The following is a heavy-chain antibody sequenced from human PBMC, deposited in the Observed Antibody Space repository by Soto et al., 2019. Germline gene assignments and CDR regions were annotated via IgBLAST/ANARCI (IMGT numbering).Heavy chain of an antibody. D-gene: IGHD2-15*01. V-gene: IGHV3-48*03. J-gene: IGHJ5*02. CDR2: ISSSGSTI. CDR1: GFTFSSYE. Sequence: EVQLVESGGGLVQPGGSLRLSCAASGFTFSSYEMNWVRQAPGKGLEWVSYISSSGSTIYYADSVKGRFTISRDNAKNSLYLQMNSLRAEDTAVYYCARGSDIVVVVAAPPGLAWFDPWGQGTLVTVSS. CDR3: ARGSDIVVVVAAPPGLAWFDP.